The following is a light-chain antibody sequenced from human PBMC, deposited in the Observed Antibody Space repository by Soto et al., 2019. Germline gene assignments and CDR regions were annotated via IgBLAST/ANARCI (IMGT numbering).Light chain of an antibody. CDR1: SPNIGRNY. CDR2: SNS. Sequence: QSVLTQPPSASGTPGQRVTISCSGSSPNIGRNYVYWYQQLPGTAPKLLIHSNSQRPSGVPDRFSGSKSGTSASLAISGLRSEDEADYYCAVWDDSLSGPYWVFGGGTKVTVL. J-gene: IGLJ3*02. CDR3: AVWDDSLSGPYWV. V-gene: IGLV1-47*02.